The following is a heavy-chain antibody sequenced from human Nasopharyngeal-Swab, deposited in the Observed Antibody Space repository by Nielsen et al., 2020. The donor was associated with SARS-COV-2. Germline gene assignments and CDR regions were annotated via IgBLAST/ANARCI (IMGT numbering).Heavy chain of an antibody. CDR1: GGSISSYY. CDR2: INHSGST. Sequence: SETLSLTCTVSGGSISSYYGSWIRQPPGKGLEWIGEINHSGSTNYNPSLKSRVTISVDTSKNQFSLKLSFVTAADTAVYYCVRVIVGATLRHFDYWGQGTLVTVSS. CDR3: VRVIVGATLRHFDY. V-gene: IGHV4-34*01. J-gene: IGHJ4*02. D-gene: IGHD1-26*01.